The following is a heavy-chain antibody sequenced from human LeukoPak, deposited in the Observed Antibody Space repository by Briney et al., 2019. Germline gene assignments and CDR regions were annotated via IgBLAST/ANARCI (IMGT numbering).Heavy chain of an antibody. CDR1: GGSIRSYY. CDR2: IYTSGTT. V-gene: IGHV4-4*07. D-gene: IGHD3-3*01. Sequence: SETLSLTCTVSGGSIRSYYWSWVRQPAGKGLEWIGRIYTSGTTNYNPSLKSRVTMSVDTSKSQFSLKLSSVTAADTAVYYCARQTYYDFWSGSRHYYMDVWGKGTTVTVSS. CDR3: ARQTYYDFWSGSRHYYMDV. J-gene: IGHJ6*03.